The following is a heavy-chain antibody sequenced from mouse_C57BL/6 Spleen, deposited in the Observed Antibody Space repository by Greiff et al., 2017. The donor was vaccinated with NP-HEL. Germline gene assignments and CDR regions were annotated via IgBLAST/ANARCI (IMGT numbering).Heavy chain of an antibody. J-gene: IGHJ2*01. V-gene: IGHV1-50*01. Sequence: QVQLQQPGAELVKPGASVKLSCKASGYTFTSYWMQWVKQRPGQGLEWIGEIDPSDSYTNYNQKFKGKATLTVDTSSSTAYMQLSSLTSEDSAVYYCARWGGLDYWGQGTTLTVSS. CDR1: GYTFTSYW. CDR2: IDPSDSYT. CDR3: ARWGGLDY.